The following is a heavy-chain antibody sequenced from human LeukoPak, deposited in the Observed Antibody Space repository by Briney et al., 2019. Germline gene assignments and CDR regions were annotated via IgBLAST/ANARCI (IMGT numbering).Heavy chain of an antibody. CDR1: GFTFNDYT. Sequence: GGSLRLSCAASGFTFNDYTMNWVRQAPGKGLEWISYIGGSSYYADSVKGRFTISRDNAKTSLYLQMNSLRAEDTAVYYCAKDSGFDGFPPLPTAISDYWGQGTLVTVSS. CDR2: IGGSS. J-gene: IGHJ4*02. D-gene: IGHD1-26*01. CDR3: AKDSGFDGFPPLPTAISDY. V-gene: IGHV3-48*01.